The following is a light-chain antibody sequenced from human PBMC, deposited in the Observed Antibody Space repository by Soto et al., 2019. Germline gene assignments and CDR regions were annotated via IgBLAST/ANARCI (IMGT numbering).Light chain of an antibody. J-gene: IGLJ1*01. Sequence: QSVLTQPPSVSAAPGQTVTISCSGSSSNVGNNYVSWYQHLPGTAPKLLIYETNRRPAGISDRFSGSKSGTSATLGITGLQTADEADYYCETWDTSLSAGRVFGPGTKV. CDR2: ETN. CDR1: SSNVGNNY. V-gene: IGLV1-51*02. CDR3: ETWDTSLSAGRV.